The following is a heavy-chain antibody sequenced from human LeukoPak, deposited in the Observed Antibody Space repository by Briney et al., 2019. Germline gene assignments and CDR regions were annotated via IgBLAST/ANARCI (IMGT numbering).Heavy chain of an antibody. CDR3: ARGRYSSSPTGYFQH. J-gene: IGHJ1*01. V-gene: IGHV4-61*02. D-gene: IGHD6-13*01. CDR1: GGSISSGSYY. Sequence: SETLSLTCTVSGGSISSGSYYWSWIRQPAGEGLEWIGRIYTSGSTNYNPSLKSRVTISVDTSKNQFSLKLSSVTAADTAVYYCARGRYSSSPTGYFQHWGQGTLVTVSS. CDR2: IYTSGST.